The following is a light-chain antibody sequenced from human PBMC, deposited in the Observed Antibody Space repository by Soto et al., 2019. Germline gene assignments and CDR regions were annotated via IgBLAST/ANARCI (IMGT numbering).Light chain of an antibody. V-gene: IGLV1-47*01. CDR1: SSNIGSNY. CDR2: RNN. J-gene: IGLJ1*01. Sequence: QSVLTQPPSASGTPGQRVTISCSGSSSNIGSNYVYWYQQLPGTAPKLLIYRNNQRPSGVPDRFSGSKSGTSASLAISGLRSEDEADYYCAAWDDRLSGWVLGNGTKVT. CDR3: AAWDDRLSGWV.